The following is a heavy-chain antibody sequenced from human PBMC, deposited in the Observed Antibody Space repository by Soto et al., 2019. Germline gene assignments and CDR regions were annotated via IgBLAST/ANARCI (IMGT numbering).Heavy chain of an antibody. D-gene: IGHD3-16*01. J-gene: IGHJ4*02. CDR1: GFKFSNYA. Sequence: WGALLVSCAASGFKFSNYAMSWVRQAPGKGLEWVSLISATGGGTYYADSVKGRFTISRDNSHNTLYLQVHSLTAEDTAVYYCAKDRRAGGNSPFYFDFWGQGAKVTVSS. CDR3: AKDRRAGGNSPFYFDF. CDR2: ISATGGGT. V-gene: IGHV3-23*01.